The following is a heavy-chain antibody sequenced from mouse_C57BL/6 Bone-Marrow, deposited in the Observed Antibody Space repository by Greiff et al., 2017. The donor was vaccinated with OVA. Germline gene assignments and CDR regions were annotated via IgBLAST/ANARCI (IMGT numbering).Heavy chain of an antibody. CDR1: GFTFSDYY. Sequence: EVKLVESEGGLVQPGSSMKLSCTASGFTFSDYYMAWVRQVPEKGLEWVANINYDGSSTYYLDSLKSRFIISRDNAKNILYLQMSSLKSEDTATYYCAREGYKGFAYWGQGTLVTVSA. J-gene: IGHJ3*01. V-gene: IGHV5-16*01. CDR3: AREGYKGFAY. CDR2: INYDGSST. D-gene: IGHD3-1*01.